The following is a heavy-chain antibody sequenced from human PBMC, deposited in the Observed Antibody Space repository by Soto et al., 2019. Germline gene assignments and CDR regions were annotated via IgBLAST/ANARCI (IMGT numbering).Heavy chain of an antibody. CDR1: GFTFSSYG. CDR2: ISYDGSNK. V-gene: IGHV3-30*18. D-gene: IGHD2-2*02. Sequence: GGSLRLSCAASGFTFSSYGMHWVRQAPGKGLEWVAVISYDGSNKYYADSVKGRFTISRDNSKNTLYLQMNSLRAEDTAVYYCAKDAEYRYCSSTSCYNDYWGQGTLVTVSS. CDR3: AKDAEYRYCSSTSCYNDY. J-gene: IGHJ4*02.